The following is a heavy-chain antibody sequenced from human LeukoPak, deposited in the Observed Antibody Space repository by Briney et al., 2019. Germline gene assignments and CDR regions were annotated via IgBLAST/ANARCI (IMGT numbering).Heavy chain of an antibody. CDR1: GVTFSDFW. CDR3: ARDRIQLWLLLDY. J-gene: IGHJ4*02. D-gene: IGHD5-18*01. CDR2: ISSSSSYI. Sequence: PGGSLRLSCEASGVTFSDFWMTWVRQAPGKGLEWVSSISSSSSYIYYADSVKGRFTISRDNAKNSLYLQMNSLRAEDTAVYYCARDRIQLWLLLDYWGQGTLVTVSS. V-gene: IGHV3-21*01.